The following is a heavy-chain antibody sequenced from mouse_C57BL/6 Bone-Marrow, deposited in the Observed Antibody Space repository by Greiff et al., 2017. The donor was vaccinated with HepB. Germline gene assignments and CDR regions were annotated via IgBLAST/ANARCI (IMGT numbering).Heavy chain of an antibody. CDR1: GFTFSDYY. CDR3: ARVGYWYFDV. V-gene: IGHV5-16*01. CDR2: INYDGSST. J-gene: IGHJ1*03. D-gene: IGHD4-1*01. Sequence: EVKVEESEGGLVQPGRSMKLSCTASGFTFSDYYMAWVRQVPEKGLEWVANINYDGSSTYYLDSLKSRFIISRDNAKNILYLQMSSLKSEDTATYYCARVGYWYFDVWGTGTTVTVSS.